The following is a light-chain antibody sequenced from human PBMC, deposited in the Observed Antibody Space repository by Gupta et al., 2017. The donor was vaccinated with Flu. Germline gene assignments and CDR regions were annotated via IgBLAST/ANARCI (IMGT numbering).Light chain of an antibody. CDR3: QQYGSSPLT. CDR2: GAS. V-gene: IGKV3-20*01. CDR1: QTVSSSY. Sequence: EIVLTQSPGTLSLSPGERATLSCRASQTVSSSYLAWYQQKPGQAPRLLIYGASSRATGIPDRFSGSGSGTXFTLTIXRLEPEDFAMYYCQQYGSSPLTFGXGTKVEI. J-gene: IGKJ4*01.